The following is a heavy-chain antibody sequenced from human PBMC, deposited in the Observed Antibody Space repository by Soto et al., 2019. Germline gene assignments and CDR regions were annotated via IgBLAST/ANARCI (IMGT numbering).Heavy chain of an antibody. Sequence: QVQLVQSGGEVKAPGASVKVSCKASGYTFTSYGFNWVRQAPGQGLEWMGWISADNVHTNYAQKFQGRVTMTTDTFTSTAYLELRSLRSDDTAVYYCARVGNCSGYSCHYMDVWGRGTTVTVSS. D-gene: IGHD2-2*01. V-gene: IGHV1-18*01. J-gene: IGHJ6*03. CDR3: ARVGNCSGYSCHYMDV. CDR1: GYTFTSYG. CDR2: ISADNVHT.